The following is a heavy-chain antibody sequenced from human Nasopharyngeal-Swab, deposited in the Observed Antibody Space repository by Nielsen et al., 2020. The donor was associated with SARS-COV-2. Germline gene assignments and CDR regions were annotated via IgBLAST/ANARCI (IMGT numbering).Heavy chain of an antibody. J-gene: IGHJ4*02. CDR2: IYYRGST. Sequence: ESLKISCTVSGGSISSSSYYWGWIRQPPVKGLEYIGSIYYRGSTSYNPSLRSRVTISVDTSKNHFSLKLSSVTAADTAVYYCARREGAIFGVVTYFDYWGQGTLVTVSS. D-gene: IGHD3-3*01. V-gene: IGHV4-39*01. CDR1: GGSISSSSYY. CDR3: ARREGAIFGVVTYFDY.